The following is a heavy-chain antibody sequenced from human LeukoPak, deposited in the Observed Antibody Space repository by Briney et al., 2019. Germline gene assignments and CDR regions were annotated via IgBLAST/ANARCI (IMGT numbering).Heavy chain of an antibody. D-gene: IGHD2-21*02. CDR3: ARGGVYCGGDCYVDY. CDR1: GGSFSPYY. J-gene: IGHJ4*02. Sequence: SETLSLTCAVYGGSFSPYYWSWISQPPGKGLEWIGEINHSGSTNYNPSLKSRVTISVDTSKNQFSLRLSSVTAADTAVYYCARGGVYCGGDCYVDYWGQGTLVTVSS. CDR2: INHSGST. V-gene: IGHV4-34*01.